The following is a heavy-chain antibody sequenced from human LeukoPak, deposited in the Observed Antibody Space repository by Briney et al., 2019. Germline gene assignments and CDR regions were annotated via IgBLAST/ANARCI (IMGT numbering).Heavy chain of an antibody. CDR1: GGTFSSYA. D-gene: IGHD3-22*01. CDR2: IIPIFGTA. V-gene: IGHV1-69*05. CDR3: ARSEPYYYDSSGYFDY. J-gene: IGHJ4*02. Sequence: SVKVSCKASGGTFSSYAISWVRQAPGQGLEWMGGIIPIFGTANYAQKFQGRVTITTDESTSTAYMELSSLRSEDTAVYYCARSEPYYYDSSGYFDYWGQGTLVTVSS.